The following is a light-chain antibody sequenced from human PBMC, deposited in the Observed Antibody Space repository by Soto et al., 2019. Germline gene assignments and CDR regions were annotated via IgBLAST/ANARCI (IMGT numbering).Light chain of an antibody. V-gene: IGKV1-39*01. Sequence: DIQMTQSPPSLSASVGARVTITCRASQTIDTFANWYQQKPGRAPKLLIFAASSLHSGVPSRFSGSGSGTDFTLNITSLQPEDFATYYCQQSYVTPLTFGGGTKVESK. CDR1: QTIDTF. J-gene: IGKJ4*01. CDR3: QQSYVTPLT. CDR2: AAS.